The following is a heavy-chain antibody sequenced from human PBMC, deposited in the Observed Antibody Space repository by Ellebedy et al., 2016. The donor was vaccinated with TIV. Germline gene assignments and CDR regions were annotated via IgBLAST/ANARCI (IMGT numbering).Heavy chain of an antibody. CDR2: INPNSGGT. CDR1: GYTFTGYY. Sequence: ASVKVSCKASGYTFTGYYMHWARQAPGQGLEWMGWINPNSGGTNYAQKFQGRVTMTRDTSISTAYMELSRLRSDDTAVYYCARGPYVFYPYDYWGQGTLVTVSS. J-gene: IGHJ4*02. CDR3: ARGPYVFYPYDY. V-gene: IGHV1-2*02. D-gene: IGHD2/OR15-2a*01.